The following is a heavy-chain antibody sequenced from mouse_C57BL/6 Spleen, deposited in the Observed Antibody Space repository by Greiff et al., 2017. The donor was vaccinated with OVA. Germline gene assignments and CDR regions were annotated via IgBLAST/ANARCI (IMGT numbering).Heavy chain of an antibody. V-gene: IGHV1-53*01. CDR3: ARSKPITTVVATPFDY. J-gene: IGHJ2*01. D-gene: IGHD1-1*01. CDR2: INPSTGGT. CDR1: GYTFTSYW. Sequence: QVQLQQPGTELVKPGASVKLSCKASGYTFTSYWMHWVKQRPGQGLEWIGNINPSTGGTNYNEKFKSKATLTVDKSSSTAYMQLSSLTSEDSAVYYCARSKPITTVVATPFDYWGQGTTLTVSS.